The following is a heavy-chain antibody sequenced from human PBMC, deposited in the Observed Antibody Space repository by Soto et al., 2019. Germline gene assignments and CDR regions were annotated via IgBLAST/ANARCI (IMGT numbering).Heavy chain of an antibody. CDR2: ISGSGGRT. Sequence: GGSLRLSCAASGFTFSHHDMSWVRQAPGKGLEWVSAISGSGGRTHYADSVKGRFTISRDNSKNMLSLQMNSLRAEDTAVYHCAKGFSSASSFDYWGQGTLVTVSS. CDR3: AKGFSSASSFDY. CDR1: GFTFSHHD. V-gene: IGHV3-23*01. D-gene: IGHD3-22*01. J-gene: IGHJ4*02.